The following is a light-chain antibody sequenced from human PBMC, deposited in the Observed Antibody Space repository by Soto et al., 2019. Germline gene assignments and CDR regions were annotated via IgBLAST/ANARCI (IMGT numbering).Light chain of an antibody. Sequence: QAVVSQEPSFSVSPGETVTLTCGLTSASVLTSYYPSWYQQTPGQAPRTLIYSTNIRSSGVPDRFSGYILGNKAALTITGAQADDESDYYCALYVGSGTVVFGGGTKLTVL. CDR2: STN. V-gene: IGLV8-61*01. J-gene: IGLJ2*01. CDR1: SASVLTSYY. CDR3: ALYVGSGTVV.